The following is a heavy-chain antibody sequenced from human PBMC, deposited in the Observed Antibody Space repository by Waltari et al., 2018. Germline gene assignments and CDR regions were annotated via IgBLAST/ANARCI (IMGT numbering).Heavy chain of an antibody. CDR1: GFTFSSYA. CDR2: ISGSGGST. D-gene: IGHD2-15*01. Sequence: EVQLLESGGGLVQPGGSLRLSCAASGFTFSSYAMSWVRQAPGKGLEWVSAISGSGGSTYYADSVKGRYTISRDNSKNTLYLQMNSLRAEDTAVYYCAGGDCSGGSCYLGAFDIWGQGTMVTVSS. J-gene: IGHJ3*02. CDR3: AGGDCSGGSCYLGAFDI. V-gene: IGHV3-23*01.